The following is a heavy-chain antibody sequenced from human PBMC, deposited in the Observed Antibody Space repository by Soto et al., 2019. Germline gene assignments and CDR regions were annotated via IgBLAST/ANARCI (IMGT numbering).Heavy chain of an antibody. D-gene: IGHD2-15*01. Sequence: WETLSLTCTVSGGSISSYYWSWIRQPPGKGLEWIGYIYNSGSTNYNPSLKSRVTISVDTSKNQFSLKLSPVTAADTAVYYCARRCGRTFDYWGQGTLVTVSS. J-gene: IGHJ4*02. CDR2: IYNSGST. CDR1: GGSISSYY. CDR3: ARRCGRTFDY. V-gene: IGHV4-59*08.